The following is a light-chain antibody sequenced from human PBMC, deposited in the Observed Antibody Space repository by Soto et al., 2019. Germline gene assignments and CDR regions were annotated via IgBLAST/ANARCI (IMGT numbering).Light chain of an antibody. Sequence: QSVLTQPPSVSGAPGQRVTISCTGSSSNIGAGYDVQWYQQVPGTAPKLLISNSINRPSGVPDRFSGSRSDTSASLAITGIQADDEADYYCQSYDRSLSGGVFGGGTKLTVL. CDR2: NSI. CDR1: SSNIGAGYD. V-gene: IGLV1-40*01. CDR3: QSYDRSLSGGV. J-gene: IGLJ3*02.